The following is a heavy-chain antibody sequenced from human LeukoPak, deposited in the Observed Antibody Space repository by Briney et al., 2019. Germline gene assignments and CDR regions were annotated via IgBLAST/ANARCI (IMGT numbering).Heavy chain of an antibody. CDR1: GYTFTSYG. Sequence: ASVKVSCKASGYTFTSYGISWVRQAPGQGLEWMGWISAYNGNTNYAQKLQGRVTMTTDTSTSTAYMELRRLRSDDTAVYYCTVVVVAAKAFDIWGQGTMVTVSS. V-gene: IGHV1-18*01. CDR2: ISAYNGNT. CDR3: TVVVVAAKAFDI. D-gene: IGHD2-15*01. J-gene: IGHJ3*02.